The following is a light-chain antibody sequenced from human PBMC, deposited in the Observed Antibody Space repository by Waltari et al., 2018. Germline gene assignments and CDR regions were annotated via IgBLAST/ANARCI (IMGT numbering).Light chain of an antibody. CDR3: QHYVRLPAT. CDR2: GAS. CDR1: QSVRGS. V-gene: IGKV3-20*01. Sequence: GERATLSCRASQSVRGSLAWYQQKAGQAPRLLIYGASSRATGIPDRFSGGGSGTDFSLTISRLEPEDFAVYYCQHYVRLPATFGQGTKVEI. J-gene: IGKJ1*01.